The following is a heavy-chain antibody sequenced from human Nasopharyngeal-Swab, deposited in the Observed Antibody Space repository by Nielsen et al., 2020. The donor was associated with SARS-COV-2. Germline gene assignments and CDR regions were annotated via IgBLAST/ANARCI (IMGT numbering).Heavy chain of an antibody. V-gene: IGHV4-31*03. CDR3: ARDRQQWLSTWFDP. D-gene: IGHD6-19*01. Sequence: SETLSLTCTVSGGSISGCGYYWSWIRQHPGKGLEWIGYIYYSGSTYYNPSLKSRVTISVDTSKNQFSLKLSSVTAADTAVYYCARDRQQWLSTWFDPWGQGTLVTVSS. CDR2: IYYSGST. J-gene: IGHJ5*02. CDR1: GGSISGCGYY.